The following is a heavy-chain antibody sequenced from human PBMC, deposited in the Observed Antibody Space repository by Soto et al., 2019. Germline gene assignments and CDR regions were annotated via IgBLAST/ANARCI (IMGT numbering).Heavy chain of an antibody. D-gene: IGHD1-1*01. J-gene: IGHJ4*02. CDR2: IYRTGST. CDR3: ASRDPPTCIDY. Sequence: SETLSLTCAVSGGSFTSNNWWTWVRQPPGKGLEWIGEIYRTGSTNYNPSLKSRVTISLDKSENQFSLKVTSLTAADTAVYYCASRDPPTCIDYWGQGTLVTVSS. CDR1: GGSFTSNNW. V-gene: IGHV4-4*02.